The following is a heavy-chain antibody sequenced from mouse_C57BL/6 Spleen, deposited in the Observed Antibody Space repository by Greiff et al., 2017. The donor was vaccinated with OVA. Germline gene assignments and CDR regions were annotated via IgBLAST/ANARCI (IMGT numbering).Heavy chain of an antibody. CDR2: ISGGGGNT. CDR3: ARHGNYPDY. D-gene: IGHD2-1*01. J-gene: IGHJ2*01. CDR1: GFTFSSYT. V-gene: IGHV5-9*01. Sequence: DVMLVESGGGLVKPGGSLKLSCAASGFTFSSYTMSWVRQTPEKRLEWVATISGGGGNTYYPDSVKGRFTISRDNAKNTLYLQMSSLRSEDTALYYCARHGNYPDYWGQGTTLTVSS.